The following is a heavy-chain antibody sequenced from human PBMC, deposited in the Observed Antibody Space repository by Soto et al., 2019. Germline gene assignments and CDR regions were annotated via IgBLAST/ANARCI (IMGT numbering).Heavy chain of an antibody. CDR3: ARERPGYYYMDV. CDR2: ISAYNGNT. CDR1: CYTFTSYG. V-gene: IGHV1-18*01. Sequence: ASVKVSCKASCYTFTSYGISWVRQAPGQGLEWMGWISAYNGNTNYAQKLQGRVTMTTDTSTSTAYMELRSLRSDDTAVYYCARERPGYYYMDVWGKGTTVTVSS. J-gene: IGHJ6*03.